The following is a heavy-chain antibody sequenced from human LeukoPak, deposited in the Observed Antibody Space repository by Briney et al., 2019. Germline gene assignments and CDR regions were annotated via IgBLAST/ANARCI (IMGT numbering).Heavy chain of an antibody. CDR2: IYYSGST. D-gene: IGHD5-18*01. CDR3: ARAVDTAMVSTTHFDY. V-gene: IGHV4-59*01. J-gene: IGHJ4*02. Sequence: SGTLSLTCTVSGGSISSYYWSWIRQPPGKGLEWIGYIYYSGSTNYNPSLKSRVTISVDTSKNQFSLKLSSVTAADTAVYYCARAVDTAMVSTTHFDYWGQGTLVTVSS. CDR1: GGSISSYY.